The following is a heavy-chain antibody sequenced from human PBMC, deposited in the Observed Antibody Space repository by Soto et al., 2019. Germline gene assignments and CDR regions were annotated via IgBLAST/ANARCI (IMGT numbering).Heavy chain of an antibody. Sequence: SETLSLTCAVSGGSFSGYYWSWIRQPPGKGLEWIGEINHSGSTNYNPSLKSRVTISVDTSKNQFSLKLSSVTAADTAVYYCARGPRGSIFGVVIMVNWFDPWGQGTLVTVSS. CDR1: GGSFSGYY. J-gene: IGHJ5*02. CDR2: INHSGST. V-gene: IGHV4-34*01. CDR3: ARGPRGSIFGVVIMVNWFDP. D-gene: IGHD3-3*01.